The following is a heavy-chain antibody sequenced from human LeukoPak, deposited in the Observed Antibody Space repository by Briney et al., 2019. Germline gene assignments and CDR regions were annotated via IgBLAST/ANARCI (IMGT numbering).Heavy chain of an antibody. CDR2: ISPSSSYI. V-gene: IGHV3-21*01. CDR1: GFTFSSYS. Sequence: GGSLRLSCAPSGFTFSSYSINWVRHAPGKGLEWVSSISPSSSYIYYADSVKGRFTVSRDNAKNSLYLQMNSLRAEDTAVYYCARGCGGNCYLNDYWGQGTLVTVSS. CDR3: ARGCGGNCYLNDY. J-gene: IGHJ4*02. D-gene: IGHD2-15*01.